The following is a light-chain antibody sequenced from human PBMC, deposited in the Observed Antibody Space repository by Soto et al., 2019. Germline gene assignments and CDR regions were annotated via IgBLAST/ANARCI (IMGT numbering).Light chain of an antibody. CDR2: WAS. V-gene: IGKV4-1*01. J-gene: IGKJ2*01. CDR3: QQYYSTPRT. Sequence: DIVMTQSPDSLAVSLGERATIHRKSSQSVXSSSNNKNFVAWYQQKPGHPPKVIIHWASTRESGGPDRFSGSGSGTDFTLTSSSLRPEDVAVYYCQQYYSTPRTFGQGTKVDIK. CDR1: QSVXSSSNNKNF.